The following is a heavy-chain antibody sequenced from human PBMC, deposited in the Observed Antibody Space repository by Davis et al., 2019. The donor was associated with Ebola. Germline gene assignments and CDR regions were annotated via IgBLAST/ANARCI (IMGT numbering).Heavy chain of an antibody. J-gene: IGHJ4*02. CDR3: ARDPGYSSGWYVGDY. Sequence: PGGSLRLSCAASGFTFSSYAMHWVRQAPGKGLEWVAVISYDGSNKYYADSVKGRFTVSRDNSKNTLYLQMNSLRAEDTAVYYCARDPGYSSGWYVGDYWGQGTLVTVSS. CDR1: GFTFSSYA. V-gene: IGHV3-30-3*01. CDR2: ISYDGSNK. D-gene: IGHD6-19*01.